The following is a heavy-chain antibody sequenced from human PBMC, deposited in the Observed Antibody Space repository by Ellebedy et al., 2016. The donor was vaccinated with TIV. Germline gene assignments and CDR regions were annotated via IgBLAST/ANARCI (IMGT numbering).Heavy chain of an antibody. V-gene: IGHV1-24*01. Sequence: AASVKVSCKVSGYTLTDLSMHWVRQAPGKGLEWMGGFDPEDGETIYAQTFQGRVTMTEDTSTDTAYMELSSLRSEDTAVYYCATLGGYSGNDDSNDYGMDVWGQGTTVTVSS. D-gene: IGHD5-12*01. CDR2: FDPEDGET. J-gene: IGHJ6*02. CDR1: GYTLTDLS. CDR3: ATLGGYSGNDDSNDYGMDV.